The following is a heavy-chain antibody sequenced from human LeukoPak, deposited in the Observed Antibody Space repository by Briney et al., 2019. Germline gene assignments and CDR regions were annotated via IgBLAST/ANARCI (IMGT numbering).Heavy chain of an antibody. CDR3: ASSMIVVVIYALDI. V-gene: IGHV3-48*03. Sequence: GGSLRLSCAASGFTFSSYEMNWVRQAPGKGLEWVSYISSSGSTIYYADSVKGRFTISRDNAKNSLYLQMNSLRAEDTAVYYCASSMIVVVIYALDIWGQGTMVTVSS. J-gene: IGHJ3*02. D-gene: IGHD3-22*01. CDR2: ISSSGSTI. CDR1: GFTFSSYE.